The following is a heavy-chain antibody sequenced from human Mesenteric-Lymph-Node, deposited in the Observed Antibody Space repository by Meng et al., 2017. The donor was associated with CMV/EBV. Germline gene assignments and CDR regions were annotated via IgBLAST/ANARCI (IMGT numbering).Heavy chain of an antibody. D-gene: IGHD3-3*02. CDR2: ISAYNGNT. J-gene: IGHJ5*02. CDR1: CYTCPRCG. V-gene: IGHV1-18*01. CDR3: ARVTFADNWFDP. Sequence: SCKTSCYTCPRCGVVWVRRAPGQGLEWMGWISAYNGNTSYAQNFQGRVTMATDTSTGTAYMDLRSLTSDDTAVYYCARVTFADNWFDPWGQGTLVTVSS.